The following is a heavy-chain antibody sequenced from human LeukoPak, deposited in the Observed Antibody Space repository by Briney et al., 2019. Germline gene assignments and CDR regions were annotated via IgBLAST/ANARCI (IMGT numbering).Heavy chain of an antibody. J-gene: IGHJ4*02. CDR3: ARYSVTYYDFWSGYSGVFDY. D-gene: IGHD3-3*01. CDR1: GFTFSSYS. V-gene: IGHV3-21*01. Sequence: PGGSLRLSCAASGFTFSSYSMNWVRQAPGKGLEWVSSIGSSSYIYYADSVKGRFTISRDNAKNSLYLQMNSLRAEGTAVYYCARYSVTYYDFWSGYSGVFDYWGQGTLVTVSS. CDR2: IGSSSYI.